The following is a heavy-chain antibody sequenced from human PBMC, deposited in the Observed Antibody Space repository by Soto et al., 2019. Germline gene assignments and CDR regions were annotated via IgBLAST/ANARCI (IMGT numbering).Heavy chain of an antibody. D-gene: IGHD2-21*01. CDR1: GFTFGIHW. V-gene: IGHV3-7*01. CDR3: ATSMRHTLDP. J-gene: IGHJ5*02. CDR2: INQDGSDK. Sequence: EVQVVESGGGLVQPGGSLRLSCAASGFTFGIHWMTWVRQVPGKGLEWMANINQDGSDKYYVDSVKGRFIISRDNAKDSLYLQMNSLRVEDTAVYYCATSMRHTLDPWGQGTLVTVS.